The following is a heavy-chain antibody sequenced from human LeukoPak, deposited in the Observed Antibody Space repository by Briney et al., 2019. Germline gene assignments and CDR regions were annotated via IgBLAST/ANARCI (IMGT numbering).Heavy chain of an antibody. CDR1: GGSFSGYY. CDR3: ARGPGQARAFDY. Sequence: PSETLSLTRAVYGGSFSGYYWSWIRQPPGKGLEWIGEINHSGSTNYNPSLKSRVTISVDTSKNQFSLKLSSVTAADTAVYYCARGPGQARAFDYWGQGTLVTVSS. CDR2: INHSGST. V-gene: IGHV4-34*01. J-gene: IGHJ4*02.